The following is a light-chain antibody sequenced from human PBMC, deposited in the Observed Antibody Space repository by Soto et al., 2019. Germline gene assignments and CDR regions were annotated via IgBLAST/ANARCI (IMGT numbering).Light chain of an antibody. CDR3: QQYSNWPLT. V-gene: IGKV3-15*01. Sequence: IVMTQAPATLYVSPGERATLSCRASQSVSSNLAWYQQKPGQAHRLLIYGASTRATDIPARFSGSGSGTEFTLTISSLQSEEFAVYYCQQYSNWPLTFGGGTKVDIK. CDR2: GAS. J-gene: IGKJ4*01. CDR1: QSVSSN.